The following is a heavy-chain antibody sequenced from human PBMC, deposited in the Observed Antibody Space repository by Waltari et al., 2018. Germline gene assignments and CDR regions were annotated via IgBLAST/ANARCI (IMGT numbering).Heavy chain of an antibody. V-gene: IGHV4-59*01. CDR3: ARGSSCCHYYYYGMDV. J-gene: IGHJ6*02. D-gene: IGHD2-2*01. Sequence: QEQLQESGPGLVKPSETLSLTCTVSGGSISSYYWSWIRQPPGKGLEWIGYIYYSGSTNYNPSLKSRVTISVDTSKNQFSLKLSSVTAADTAVYYCARGSSCCHYYYYGMDVWGQGTTVTVSS. CDR2: IYYSGST. CDR1: GGSISSYY.